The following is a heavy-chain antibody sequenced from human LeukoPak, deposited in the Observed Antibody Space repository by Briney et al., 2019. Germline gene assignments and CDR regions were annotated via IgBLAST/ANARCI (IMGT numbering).Heavy chain of an antibody. CDR1: GYTFTSYY. Sequence: ASVKVSCKASGYTFTSYYMHWVRQAPGQGLEWMGIINPSGGSTSYAQKFQGRVTMTRDTSTSTVYMELSSLRSEDTAVYYCARAASTSGWYPYYFDYWGQGTLVTVSS. D-gene: IGHD6-19*01. CDR2: INPSGGST. V-gene: IGHV1-46*01. J-gene: IGHJ4*02. CDR3: ARAASTSGWYPYYFDY.